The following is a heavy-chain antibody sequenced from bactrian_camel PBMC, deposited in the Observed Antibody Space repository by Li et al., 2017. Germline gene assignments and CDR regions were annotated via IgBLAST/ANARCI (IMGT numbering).Heavy chain of an antibody. J-gene: IGHJ4*01. V-gene: IGHV3S6*01. CDR2: IYSDGSNS. CDR3: VTSISGTWAGPNR. Sequence: HVQPVESGGGLVQPGGSLRLSCVGTGFPFSTYYMSWFRQASGKGLEWVSGIYSDGSNSWVADSVKGRFTISRDNARNTVYLQMNNLRPEDTAMYYCVTSISGTWAGPNRWGRGTQVTVS. CDR1: GFPFSTYY. D-gene: IGHD1*01.